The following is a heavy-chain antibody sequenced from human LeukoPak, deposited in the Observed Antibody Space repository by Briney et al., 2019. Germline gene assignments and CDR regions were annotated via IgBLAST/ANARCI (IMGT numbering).Heavy chain of an antibody. CDR1: GGTFSSYA. CDR3: ARASGIAVAGASIGNWFDP. CDR2: IIPIFGTT. Sequence: GASVKVSCKASGGTFSSYAISWVRQAPGQGLEWMGGIIPIFGTTNYAQKFQGRVTITADESTSTAYMELSSLRSEDTAVYYCARASGIAVAGASIGNWFDPWGQGTLVTVSS. J-gene: IGHJ5*02. V-gene: IGHV1-69*13. D-gene: IGHD6-19*01.